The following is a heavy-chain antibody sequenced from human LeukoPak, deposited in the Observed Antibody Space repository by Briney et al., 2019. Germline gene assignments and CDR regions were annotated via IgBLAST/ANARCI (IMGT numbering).Heavy chain of an antibody. D-gene: IGHD6-13*01. CDR1: GGSISSGIYY. J-gene: IGHJ4*02. Sequence: PSETLSLTCTVSGGSISSGIYYWSWIRQPAGKGLEWIGRIYTSGSTNYNPSLKSRVTISVDTSKNQFSLKLSSVTAADTAVYYCARGPNSSSWYFDYWGQGTLVTVSS. CDR2: IYTSGST. CDR3: ARGPNSSSWYFDY. V-gene: IGHV4-61*02.